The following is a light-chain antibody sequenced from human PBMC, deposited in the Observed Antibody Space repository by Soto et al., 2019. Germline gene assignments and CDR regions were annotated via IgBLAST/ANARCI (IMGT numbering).Light chain of an antibody. CDR1: SSDVGAYNY. V-gene: IGLV2-14*03. CDR2: DVS. CDR3: SSYTTNTTPV. J-gene: IGLJ2*01. Sequence: QSVLAQPASVSGSPGRSITISCTGTSSDVGAYNYVSWYQHHPGKAPKLLIFDVSHRPSGVSNRFSGSKSGNTASLTISGLQAEDEADYFCSSYTTNTTPVFGGGTKVTVL.